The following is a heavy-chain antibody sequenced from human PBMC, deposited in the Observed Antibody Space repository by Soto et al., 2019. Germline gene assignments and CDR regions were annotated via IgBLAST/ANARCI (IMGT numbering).Heavy chain of an antibody. V-gene: IGHV1-18*01. D-gene: IGHD4-17*01. CDR1: GYTFTSYG. Sequence: ASVKVSCKASGYTFTSYGISWVRQAPGQGLEWMGWISAYNGNTNYAQKLQGRVTMTTDTSTSTAYMELRSLRSDDTAVYYCASFRPTVTTGVYMDVWGKGTTVTVSS. CDR3: ASFRPTVTTGVYMDV. J-gene: IGHJ6*03. CDR2: ISAYNGNT.